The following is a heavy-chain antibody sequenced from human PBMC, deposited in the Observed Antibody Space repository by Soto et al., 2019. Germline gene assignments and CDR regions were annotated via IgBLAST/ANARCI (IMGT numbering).Heavy chain of an antibody. J-gene: IGHJ4*02. Sequence: PSETLSLTCTVSGCSISSGGYYWSWIRQHPGKGLEWIGYIYYSGSTYYNPSLKSRVTISVDTSKNQFSLKLSSVTAADTAVYYCARLAEESVDTAMVPYYFDYWGQGTLVTVSS. CDR1: GCSISSGGYY. D-gene: IGHD5-18*01. CDR2: IYYSGST. CDR3: ARLAEESVDTAMVPYYFDY. V-gene: IGHV4-31*03.